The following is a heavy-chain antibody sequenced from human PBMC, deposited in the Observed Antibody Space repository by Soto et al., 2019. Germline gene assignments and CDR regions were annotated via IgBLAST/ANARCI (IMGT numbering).Heavy chain of an antibody. V-gene: IGHV4-61*01. CDR1: GDSDSGGSHY. Sequence: SETLSLTCTASGDSDSGGSHYWSWIRQPPGKGREWIAYIHYTGSTTYSPSLGSRITMSVDTSTKQFSLKLTSVTAADTAVYYCARGVGNSRGTAFDSWGQGALVRLL. CDR3: ARGVGNSRGTAFDS. D-gene: IGHD3-22*01. J-gene: IGHJ4*02. CDR2: IHYTGST.